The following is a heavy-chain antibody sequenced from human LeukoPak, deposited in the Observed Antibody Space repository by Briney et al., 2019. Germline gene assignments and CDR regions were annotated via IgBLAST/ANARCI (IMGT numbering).Heavy chain of an antibody. CDR3: ARHLNWFDP. Sequence: SETLSLTCTVSGGSISSYYWSWIRQPPGKGLEWIGYIYHSGSTNYNPSLTSRVTISVDTSKNQFSLKLSSVTAADTAVYYCARHLNWFDPWGQGTLVTVSS. CDR1: GGSISSYY. V-gene: IGHV4-59*01. CDR2: IYHSGST. J-gene: IGHJ5*02.